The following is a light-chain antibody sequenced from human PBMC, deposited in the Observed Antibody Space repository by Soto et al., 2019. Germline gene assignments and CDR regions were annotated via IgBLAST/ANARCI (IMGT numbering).Light chain of an antibody. J-gene: IGKJ1*01. CDR2: DAS. CDR1: QNINIW. CDR3: RQYNSYSWT. Sequence: DIQMTQSPSTLSASVGDRVTITCRASQNINIWLAWYQQKPGKAPKLLIFDASSLESGVPSRFSGSGSGTDFTLTISSLQPDDFATYYCRQYNSYSWTFGQGTKVEIK. V-gene: IGKV1-5*01.